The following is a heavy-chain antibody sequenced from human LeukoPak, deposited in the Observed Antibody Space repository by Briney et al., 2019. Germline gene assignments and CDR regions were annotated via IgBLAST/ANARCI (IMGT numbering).Heavy chain of an antibody. CDR2: ISGSGGST. Sequence: QPGGSLRLSCAASGFTFSSYAMSWVRQAPGKGLEWVSAISGSGGSTYYADSVKGRFTISRDNSKNTLYLQMNSLRAEDTAVYYCAKDPDIVVVPAAETDYWGQGALVTVSS. CDR3: AKDPDIVVVPAAETDY. J-gene: IGHJ4*02. D-gene: IGHD2-2*01. V-gene: IGHV3-23*01. CDR1: GFTFSSYA.